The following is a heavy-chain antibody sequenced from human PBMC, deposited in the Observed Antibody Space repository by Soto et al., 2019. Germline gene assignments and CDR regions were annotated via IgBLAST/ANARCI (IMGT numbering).Heavy chain of an antibody. V-gene: IGHV4-59*01. J-gene: IGHJ5*02. Sequence: SETLSLTCTVSGGSISSYYWSWIRQPPGKGLEWIGYIYYSGSTNYNPSLKSRVTISVDTSKNQFSLKLSSVTAADTAVYYCARGVMQCSSRWYWNSRTGWFDPWGQGTLVTVSS. CDR1: GGSISSYY. D-gene: IGHD6-13*01. CDR2: IYYSGST. CDR3: ARGVMQCSSRWYWNSRTGWFDP.